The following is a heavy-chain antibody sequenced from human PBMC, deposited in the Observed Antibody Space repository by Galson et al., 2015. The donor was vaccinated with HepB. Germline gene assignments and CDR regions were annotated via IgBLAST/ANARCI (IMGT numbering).Heavy chain of an antibody. CDR2: INPSGGST. V-gene: IGHV1-46*03. J-gene: IGHJ2*01. Sequence: SVKVSCKASGYTFTSYYMHWVRQAPGQGLEWMGIINPSGGSTSYAQKFQGRVTMTRDTSTSTVYMELSSLRSEDTAVYYCARGSSGWSSAKNWYFDLWGRGTLVTVSS. D-gene: IGHD6-19*01. CDR3: ARGSSGWSSAKNWYFDL. CDR1: GYTFTSYY.